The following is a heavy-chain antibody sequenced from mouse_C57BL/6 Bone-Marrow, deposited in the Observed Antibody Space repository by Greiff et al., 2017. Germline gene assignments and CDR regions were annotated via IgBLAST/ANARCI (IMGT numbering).Heavy chain of an antibody. CDR2: IYPRSGNT. V-gene: IGHV1-81*01. CDR3: ARAGYDYWYCDV. Sequence: QVQLQPSGAELARPGDSVKLSCKASGYTFTSYGISWVKQRTGQGLEWIGEIYPRSGNTYYNEKFKGKATLTADKSSSTEYMELHSLTSEDSAVYFCARAGYDYWYCDVWGTGTTVTVSS. J-gene: IGHJ1*03. CDR1: GYTFTSYG. D-gene: IGHD3-1*01.